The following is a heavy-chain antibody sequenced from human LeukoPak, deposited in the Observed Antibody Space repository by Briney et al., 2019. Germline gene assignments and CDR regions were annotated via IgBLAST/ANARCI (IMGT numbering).Heavy chain of an antibody. V-gene: IGHV3-53*01. CDR3: AGSGGNKYHPLAY. Sequence: GGSLRLSCADSGYIVSSNYMTWVRQAPGKGLEWVSVIYSGGTTYYTDSVKGRFTTSRDNSNNTLYLQMNSQRDEDTAVYYCAGSGGNKYHPLAYWGQGTLVTVSS. CDR1: GYIVSSNY. CDR2: IYSGGTT. J-gene: IGHJ4*02. D-gene: IGHD4-23*01.